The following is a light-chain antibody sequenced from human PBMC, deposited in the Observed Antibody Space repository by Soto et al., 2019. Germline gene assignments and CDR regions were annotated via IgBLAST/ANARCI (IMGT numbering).Light chain of an antibody. V-gene: IGKV1-33*01. CDR1: QDISNY. Sequence: DIQMTQSPSSLSASVGDRVTITCQASQDISNYLNWYQQKPGKAPKLLIYDASNLETGVPSRFSGSGSGTDFIFTISSLQPEDIATYYCQQYDNPAPFGPGTKVDIK. J-gene: IGKJ3*01. CDR2: DAS. CDR3: QQYDNPAP.